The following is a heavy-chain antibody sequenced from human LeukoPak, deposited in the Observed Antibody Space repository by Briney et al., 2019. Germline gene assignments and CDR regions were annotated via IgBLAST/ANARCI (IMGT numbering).Heavy chain of an antibody. J-gene: IGHJ3*02. D-gene: IGHD3-3*01. CDR1: GGSITSGDYY. CDR2: IYYSGRT. CDR3: ARVYDFWSGYSFGAFNI. Sequence: SDTLSLPCTVSGGSITSGDYYWRWLRQPPGKGLEWIGYIYYSGRTYYNPSLKSRVSISVDTSKNQFSLKLSSVTAADTAVYYCARVYDFWSGYSFGAFNIWGQGTMVTVSS. V-gene: IGHV4-30-4*02.